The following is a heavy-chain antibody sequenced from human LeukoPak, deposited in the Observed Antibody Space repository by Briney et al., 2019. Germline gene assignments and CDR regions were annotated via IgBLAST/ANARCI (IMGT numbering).Heavy chain of an antibody. CDR2: IIPIFGTA. D-gene: IGHD5-24*01. V-gene: IGHV1-69*01. Sequence: SVKVSCKASGGTFSSYAVSWVRQAPGQGLEWMGGIIPIFGTANYAQKFQGRVTITADESTSTAYMELSSLRSEDTAVYYCARDRASRDGYNYAAGYWGQGTLVTVSS. CDR3: ARDRASRDGYNYAAGY. CDR1: GGTFSSYA. J-gene: IGHJ4*02.